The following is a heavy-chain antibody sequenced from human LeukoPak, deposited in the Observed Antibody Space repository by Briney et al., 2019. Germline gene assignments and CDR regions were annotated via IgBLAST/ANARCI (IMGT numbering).Heavy chain of an antibody. D-gene: IGHD2-15*01. J-gene: IGHJ4*02. CDR2: IYHSGST. CDR1: GYSISSGYY. V-gene: IGHV4-38-2*02. CDR3: ARGQQVAPDY. Sequence: SETLSLTCTVSGYSISSGYYWGWIRQPPGKGLEWIGSIYHSGSTYYNPSLKSRVTISVDTSKNQFSLKLSSVTAADTAVYYCARGQQVAPDYWGQGTLVTVSS.